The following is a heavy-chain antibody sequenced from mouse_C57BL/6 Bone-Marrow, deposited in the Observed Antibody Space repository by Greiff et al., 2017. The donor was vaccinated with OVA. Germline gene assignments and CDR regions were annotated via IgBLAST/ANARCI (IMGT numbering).Heavy chain of an antibody. D-gene: IGHD1-1*01. CDR2: ISSGSSTI. CDR3: ERQGYYGSSAWFAY. V-gene: IGHV5-17*01. CDR1: GFTFSDYG. J-gene: IGHJ3*01. Sequence: EVKVVESGGGLVKPGGSLKLSCAASGFTFSDYGMHWVRQAPEKGLEWVAYISSGSSTIYYADTVKGRFTISRDNAKNTLCLQMTSLRSEDTAMYYCERQGYYGSSAWFAYWGQGTLVTVSA.